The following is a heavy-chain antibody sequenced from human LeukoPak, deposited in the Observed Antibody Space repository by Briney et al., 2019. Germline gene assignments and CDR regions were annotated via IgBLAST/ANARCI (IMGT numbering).Heavy chain of an antibody. CDR3: ARGWVNEGADY. J-gene: IGHJ4*02. V-gene: IGHV1-24*01. D-gene: IGHD1-1*01. Sequence: ASVKVSCKVSGYTLTELSMHWVRQAPGKGLEWMGGFDPEDGETIYAQKFQGRVTITRNTSISTAYMELSSLRSEDTAVYYCARGWVNEGADYWGQGTLVTVSS. CDR1: GYTLTELS. CDR2: FDPEDGET.